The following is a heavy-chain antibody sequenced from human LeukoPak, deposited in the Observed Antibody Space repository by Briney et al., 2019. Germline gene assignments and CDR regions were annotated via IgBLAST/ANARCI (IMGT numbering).Heavy chain of an antibody. CDR2: IYYSGST. CDR3: ARDRAIPRIKYFDS. D-gene: IGHD2-21*01. Sequence: SETLSLTCTVSGGSISSYYWSWIRQPPGKGLEWIGYIYYSGSTNYNPSLKSRVTLSLDTSKNRFSLKLSSVTAADTAVYYCARDRAIPRIKYFDSWGLGTLVTVSS. J-gene: IGHJ4*02. CDR1: GGSISSYY. V-gene: IGHV4-59*12.